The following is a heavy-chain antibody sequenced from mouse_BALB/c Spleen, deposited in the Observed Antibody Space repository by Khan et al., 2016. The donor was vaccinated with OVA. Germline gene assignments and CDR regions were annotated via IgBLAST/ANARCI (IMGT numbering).Heavy chain of an antibody. Sequence: EVELVESGGGLVQPGGSRKLSCAASGFTFSDYGMAWARQALGKGPEWVAFISDLAYTIYYADTVTGRFTISRENAKKILYWEMSSLRYEDRSMYYCVRGGGTAPFAYWGLGILFSVSA. D-gene: IGHD1-2*01. CDR2: ISDLAYTI. CDR3: VRGGGTAPFAY. J-gene: IGHJ3*01. V-gene: IGHV5-15*02. CDR1: GFTFSDYG.